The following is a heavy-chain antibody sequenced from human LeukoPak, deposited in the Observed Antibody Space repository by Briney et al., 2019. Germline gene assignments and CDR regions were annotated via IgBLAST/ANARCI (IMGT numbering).Heavy chain of an antibody. Sequence: GGSLRLSCAASGFSFSSYEMNWVRQAPGKGLEWISYISSSGSTTYCADSVKGRFTISRDNAKNSLYLQMNSLRAEDTALYYCARKYCSTTSCLFDYWGQGTLVTVSS. CDR1: GFSFSSYE. J-gene: IGHJ4*02. CDR2: ISSSGSTT. V-gene: IGHV3-48*03. CDR3: ARKYCSTTSCLFDY. D-gene: IGHD2-2*01.